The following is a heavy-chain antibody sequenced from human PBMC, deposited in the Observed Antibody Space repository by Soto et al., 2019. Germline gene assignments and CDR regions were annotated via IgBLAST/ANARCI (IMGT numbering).Heavy chain of an antibody. J-gene: IGHJ4*02. CDR2: INPSGGST. CDR1: GYTFTSYY. D-gene: IGHD6-19*01. CDR3: AREGEGAVALDY. V-gene: IGHV1-46*01. Sequence: QVQLVQSGAEVKKPGASVKVSCKASGYTFTSYYMHWVRQAPGQGLEWMGRINPSGGSTSYAQKFQGRVTMTRDTSTSTVYMELSSLRSEDTAVYYCAREGEGAVALDYWGQGTLVTVSS.